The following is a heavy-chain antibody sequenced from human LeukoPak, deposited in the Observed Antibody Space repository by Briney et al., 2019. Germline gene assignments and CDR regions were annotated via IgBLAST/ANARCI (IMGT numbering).Heavy chain of an antibody. J-gene: IGHJ4*02. D-gene: IGHD3-3*01. Sequence: SGTLSLICGVSGGSISTTNWWTWVRQPSGKGLEWIGEVHLDGRTNYNPSLESRLTMSVDLSENHISLKLTSVTAADTAVYYCAREGGFYRPLDYSGQGTLVTVSS. V-gene: IGHV4-4*02. CDR1: GGSISTTNW. CDR2: VHLDGRT. CDR3: AREGGFYRPLDY.